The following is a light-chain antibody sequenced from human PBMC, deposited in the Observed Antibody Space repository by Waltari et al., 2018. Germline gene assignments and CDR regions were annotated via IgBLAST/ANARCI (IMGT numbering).Light chain of an antibody. Sequence: QSALTQPASVSGSPGQSLTISCTGTTRDVGSYDYVPWYQQYPGKAPKLLIYEVNNRPSGVSSRFSGSKSGNTASLTISGLQADDEADYYCSSYRSTSTLYVFGTGTKVTVL. J-gene: IGLJ1*01. CDR1: TRDVGSYDY. CDR3: SSYRSTSTLYV. CDR2: EVN. V-gene: IGLV2-14*01.